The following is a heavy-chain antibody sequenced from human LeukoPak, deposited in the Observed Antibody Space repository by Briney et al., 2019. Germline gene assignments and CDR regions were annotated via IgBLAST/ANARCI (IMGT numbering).Heavy chain of an antibody. CDR3: ARSTTTVLAFDY. CDR1: GGSISSYY. V-gene: IGHV4-59*01. D-gene: IGHD4-11*01. J-gene: IGHJ4*02. CDR2: IYYSGST. Sequence: SETLSLTCTVSGGSISSYYWSWIRQPPGKGLEWIGYIYYSGSTNYNPSLKSRVTISVDTSKNQFSLKLSSVPAADTAVYYCARSTTTVLAFDYWGQGTLVTVSS.